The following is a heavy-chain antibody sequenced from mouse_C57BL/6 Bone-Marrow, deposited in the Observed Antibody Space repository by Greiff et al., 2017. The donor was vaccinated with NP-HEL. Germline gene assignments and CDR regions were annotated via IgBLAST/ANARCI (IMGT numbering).Heavy chain of an antibody. D-gene: IGHD1-1*01. CDR2: IYPRSGTT. Sequence: QVQLKESGAELARPGASVKLSCKASGYTFTSYGISWVKQRTGQGLEWIGEIYPRSGTTYYNEKFKGKATLTADKSSSTAYMELRSLTSEDSAVYFCARRYYCGSSPFAYWGQGTLVTVSA. CDR3: ARRYYCGSSPFAY. CDR1: GYTFTSYG. V-gene: IGHV1-81*01. J-gene: IGHJ3*01.